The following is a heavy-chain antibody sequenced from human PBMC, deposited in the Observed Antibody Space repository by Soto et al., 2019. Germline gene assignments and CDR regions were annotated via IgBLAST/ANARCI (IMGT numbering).Heavy chain of an antibody. CDR1: GFTFSSYS. CDR3: ARDRLAARSNWFDP. J-gene: IGHJ5*02. D-gene: IGHD6-6*01. V-gene: IGHV3-21*01. CDR2: ISSSSSYI. Sequence: VGSLRLSCAASGFTFSSYSMNWVRQAPGKGLEWVSSISSSSSYIYYADSVKGRFTISRDNAKNSLYLQMNSLRAEDTAVYYCARDRLAARSNWFDPWGQGTLVTVSS.